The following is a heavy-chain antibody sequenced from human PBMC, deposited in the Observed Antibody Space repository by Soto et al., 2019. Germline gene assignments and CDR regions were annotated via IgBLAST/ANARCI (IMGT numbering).Heavy chain of an antibody. V-gene: IGHV4-39*01. J-gene: IGHJ4*02. D-gene: IGHD6-19*01. CDR3: ARHNSGWETTPFDY. Sequence: QLQLQESGPGLVKPSETLSLTCTVSGGSISSSSYYWGWIRQPPGKGLEWIGSIYYSGSTYYNPSLKSRVTISVDTSKNQFSLKLSSVTAADTAVYYCARHNSGWETTPFDYWGQGTLVTVSS. CDR1: GGSISSSSYY. CDR2: IYYSGST.